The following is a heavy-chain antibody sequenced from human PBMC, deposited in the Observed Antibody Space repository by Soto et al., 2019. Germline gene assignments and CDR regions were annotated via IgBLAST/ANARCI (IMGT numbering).Heavy chain of an antibody. Sequence: QVQLQESGPGLVKPSETLSLTCTVSGGSISSYYWSWIRQPPGKGLEWIGYIYYSGSTNYNPSLKSRVTISVDTSKNRFSLKLSSVTAADTAVYYCARHEYSSSWLDYWGQGTLVTVSS. D-gene: IGHD6-13*01. J-gene: IGHJ4*02. CDR1: GGSISSYY. V-gene: IGHV4-59*08. CDR2: IYYSGST. CDR3: ARHEYSSSWLDY.